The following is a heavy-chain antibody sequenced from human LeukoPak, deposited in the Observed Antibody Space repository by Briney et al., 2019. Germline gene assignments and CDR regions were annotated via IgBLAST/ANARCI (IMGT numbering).Heavy chain of an antibody. CDR1: GYTFTSYY. CDR3: ARGPHRRTYDRDNWFDP. D-gene: IGHD3-3*01. J-gene: IGHJ5*02. CDR2: INPSGDNT. Sequence: ASVKVSCKASGYTFTSYYMYWVRQAPGQGLEWMGIINPSGDNTNYAQKFQGRVTMTRDMPTTTVYMELSSLRSEDTAVYYCARGPHRRTYDRDNWFDPWGQGTLVTVSS. V-gene: IGHV1-46*01.